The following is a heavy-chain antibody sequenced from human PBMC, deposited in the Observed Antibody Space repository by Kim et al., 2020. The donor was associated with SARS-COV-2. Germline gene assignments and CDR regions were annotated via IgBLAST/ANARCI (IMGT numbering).Heavy chain of an antibody. CDR1: GGSFSGYY. CDR3: ARSAVPMVRGYWFDP. J-gene: IGHJ5*02. V-gene: IGHV4-34*01. D-gene: IGHD3-10*01. Sequence: SETLSLTCAVYGGSFSGYYWSWIRQPPGKGLEWIGEINHSGSTNYNTSLKSRVTISVDTSKNQFSLKLSSVTAADTAVYYCARSAVPMVRGYWFDPWGQGTLVTVSS. CDR2: INHSGST.